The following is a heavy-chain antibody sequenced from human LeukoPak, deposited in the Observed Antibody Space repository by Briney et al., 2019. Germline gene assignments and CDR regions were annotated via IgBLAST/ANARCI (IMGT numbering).Heavy chain of an antibody. D-gene: IGHD1-1*01. V-gene: IGHV4-31*03. J-gene: IGHJ4*02. Sequence: PSETLSLTCPVSGRSISSGGYYWSWIRQHPGKGLEWIGCIYYNGSTYYNPALKSRLILSVDTSKNQFSLKLSSVTAADTAVYYCTRGGGRTDYYFDYWGQGTLVTVSS. CDR1: GRSISSGGYY. CDR3: TRGGGRTDYYFDY. CDR2: IYYNGST.